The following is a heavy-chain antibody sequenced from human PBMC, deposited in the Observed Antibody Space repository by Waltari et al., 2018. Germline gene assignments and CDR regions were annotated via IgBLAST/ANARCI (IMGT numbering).Heavy chain of an antibody. CDR2: ISYDGSNK. D-gene: IGHD3-16*02. CDR1: GFTFSSYG. Sequence: QVQLVESGGGVVQPGRSLRLSCAASGFTFSSYGMHWVRPAPGKGLEWVAVISYDGSNKYYADSVKGRFTISRDNSKNTLYLQMNSLRAEDTAVYYCAKSGVVIPSYYFDYWGQGTLVTVSS. J-gene: IGHJ4*02. V-gene: IGHV3-30*18. CDR3: AKSGVVIPSYYFDY.